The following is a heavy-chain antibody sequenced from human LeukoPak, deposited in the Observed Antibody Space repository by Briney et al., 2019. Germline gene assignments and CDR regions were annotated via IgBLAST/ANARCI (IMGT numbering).Heavy chain of an antibody. CDR3: ARERSSSYNWFDP. CDR2: INPNSGGT. D-gene: IGHD6-13*01. Sequence: ASVKVSCKASGYTFTGYYMHCVRQAPGQGLEWMGWINPNSGGTNYAQKFQGRVTMTRDTPTSTAYMELSRLRSDDTAVYYCARERSSSYNWFDPWGQGTLVTVSS. J-gene: IGHJ5*02. CDR1: GYTFTGYY. V-gene: IGHV1-2*02.